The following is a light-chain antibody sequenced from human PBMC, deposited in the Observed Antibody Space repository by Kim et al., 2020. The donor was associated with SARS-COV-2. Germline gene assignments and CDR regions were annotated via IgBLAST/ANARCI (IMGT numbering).Light chain of an antibody. CDR1: SSNIGSNT. CDR3: AAWDDIQSGPV. V-gene: IGLV1-44*01. J-gene: IGLJ2*01. Sequence: GQTVTISCSGSSSNIGSNTASWYQQVPGTAPKLLIYYDKERPSGVPDRFSCSKSGTSASLAITGLQSGDEADYYCAAWDDIQSGPVFGGGTQVTVL. CDR2: YDK.